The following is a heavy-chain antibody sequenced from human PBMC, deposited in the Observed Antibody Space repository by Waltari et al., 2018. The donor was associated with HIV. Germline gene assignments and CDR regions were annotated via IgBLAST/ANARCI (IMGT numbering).Heavy chain of an antibody. D-gene: IGHD2-15*01. Sequence: QVQLVESGGGVVQPGRSLRLSCDASGFTFSRYGMHWVRPAPGKGLEWVALIWYDGSKKYYADSVRGRSTISRDSSKNTLYLQMNTLRDEDTAVYYCARGRLSDSVVVGAVPGYYFDSWGQGTLVTVSS. CDR3: ARGRLSDSVVVGAVPGYYFDS. J-gene: IGHJ4*02. V-gene: IGHV3-33*01. CDR2: IWYDGSKK. CDR1: GFTFSRYG.